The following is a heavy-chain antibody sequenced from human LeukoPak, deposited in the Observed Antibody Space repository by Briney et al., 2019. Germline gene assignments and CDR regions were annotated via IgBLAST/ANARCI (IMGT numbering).Heavy chain of an antibody. Sequence: SGGSLRLSCAASGFTFSSYAMSWVRQAPGKGLEWVSAISGSGGSTYYADSVKGRFTISRDNSKNTLYLRMNSLRAEDTAVYYWGKVGPAGFWPHFDYGGKGTLVTVSS. D-gene: IGHD3-3*01. J-gene: IGHJ4*02. CDR1: GFTFSSYA. V-gene: IGHV3-23*01. CDR2: ISGSGGST. CDR3: GKVGPAGFWPHFDY.